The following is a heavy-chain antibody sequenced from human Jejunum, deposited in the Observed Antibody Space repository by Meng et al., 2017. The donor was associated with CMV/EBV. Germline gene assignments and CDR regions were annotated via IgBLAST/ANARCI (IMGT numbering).Heavy chain of an antibody. CDR3: ARVICGGDCYLDN. D-gene: IGHD2-21*02. Sequence: VQLVPSVAEVKKPGSSGKVSCKAYGCTFSTDGISCVRQGPGQGLEWMGGIIPFIGTTDYAQKFQGRVTITADQSARTVYMEVRSLTSEDTGVYYCARVICGGDCYLDNWGQGTLVTVSS. CDR2: IIPFIGTT. J-gene: IGHJ4*02. CDR1: GCTFSTDG. V-gene: IGHV1-69*12.